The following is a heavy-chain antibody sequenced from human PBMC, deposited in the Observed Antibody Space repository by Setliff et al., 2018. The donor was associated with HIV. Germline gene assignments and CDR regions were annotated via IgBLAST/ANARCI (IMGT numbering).Heavy chain of an antibody. CDR3: AREPDY. Sequence: PSETLSLTCTVSGVSISNYYWSWIRQPPGKGLEWIGYMYYSGNTNYNPSLKSRVTVSLDTSRNQFSLRLTSVTAADTAVYFCAREPDYWSQGTLVTVSS. V-gene: IGHV4-59*12. CDR1: GVSISNYY. J-gene: IGHJ4*02. CDR2: MYYSGNT.